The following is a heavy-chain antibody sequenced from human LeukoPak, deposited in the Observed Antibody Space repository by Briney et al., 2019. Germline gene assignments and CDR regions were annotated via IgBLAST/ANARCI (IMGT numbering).Heavy chain of an antibody. V-gene: IGHV3-23*01. CDR3: AKAGWYGSGHRWFDP. D-gene: IGHD3-10*01. Sequence: GGSLRLSCAASGFTFSSYAMSWVRQALGKGLGWVSAISGSGGSTYYADSVKGRFTISRDNSKNTLYLQMNSLRAEDTAVYYCAKAGWYGSGHRWFDPWGQGTLVTVSS. J-gene: IGHJ5*02. CDR2: ISGSGGST. CDR1: GFTFSSYA.